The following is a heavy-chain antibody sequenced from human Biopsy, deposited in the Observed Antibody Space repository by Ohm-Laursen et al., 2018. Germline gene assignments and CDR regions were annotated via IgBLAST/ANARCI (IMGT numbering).Heavy chain of an antibody. D-gene: IGHD3-22*01. CDR1: GYTFTGYH. V-gene: IGHV1-2*02. J-gene: IGHJ5*02. CDR2: INAKTGDT. CDR3: TRRGYYYNSLAYYYWFDP. Sequence: EASVKVSCKASGYTFTGYHVHWVRQAPGQGLEWMGWINAKTGDTNYAQKFQGRVTMTRDTSISTAYVDLSSLRSDDTAVYYCTRRGYYYNSLAYYYWFDPWGQGTLVTVSS.